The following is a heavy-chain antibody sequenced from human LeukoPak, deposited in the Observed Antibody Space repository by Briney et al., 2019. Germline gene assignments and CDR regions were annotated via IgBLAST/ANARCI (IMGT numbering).Heavy chain of an antibody. CDR3: ARDLGYCSGGSCFFDY. CDR2: IKEDGSEK. CDR1: GFTFSSYW. Sequence: GGSLRLSCAASGFTFSSYWMSWVRQAPGKGLEWVANIKEDGSEKYYVDSVKGRFTISRDNAKNSLYLQMNSLRAEDTAVYYCARDLGYCSGGSCFFDYWGQGTLVTVSS. D-gene: IGHD2-15*01. V-gene: IGHV3-7*01. J-gene: IGHJ4*02.